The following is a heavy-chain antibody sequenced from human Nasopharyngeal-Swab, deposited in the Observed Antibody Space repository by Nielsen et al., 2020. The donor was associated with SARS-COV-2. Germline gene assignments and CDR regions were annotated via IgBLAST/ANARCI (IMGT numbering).Heavy chain of an antibody. CDR1: GYTFTSFA. CDR2: INTNTGNP. J-gene: IGHJ4*02. V-gene: IGHV7-4-1*02. D-gene: IGHD3-22*01. Sequence: ASVKVSCKASGYTFTSFAMNWVRQAPGQGLEWMGWINTNTGNPMYAQGFTGRFVFSLDTSASTAYLQINSLRAEDTAVYYCAREWVGYYDSSDAGSFDYWGQGTLVTVPS. CDR3: AREWVGYYDSSDAGSFDY.